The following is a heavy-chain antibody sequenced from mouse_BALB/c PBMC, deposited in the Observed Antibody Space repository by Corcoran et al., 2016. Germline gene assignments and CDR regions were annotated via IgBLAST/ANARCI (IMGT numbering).Heavy chain of an antibody. CDR2: ISYDGSN. CDR1: GYSISSGYY. CDR3: ANDLDFYAY. V-gene: IGHV3-6*02. D-gene: IGHD2-3*01. Sequence: DVQLQESGPGLVKPSQSLSLTCSVTGYSISSGYYWNWIRQFPGNKLEWMGYISYDGSNNYNPSLKNRISITRDTSKNQFFLKLNSVTTEDTATYYCANDLDFYAYWGQGTLVTVSA. J-gene: IGHJ3*01.